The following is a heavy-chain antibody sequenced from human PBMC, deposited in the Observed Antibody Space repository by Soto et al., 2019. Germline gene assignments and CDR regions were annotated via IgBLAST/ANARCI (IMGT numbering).Heavy chain of an antibody. Sequence: QVQVVQSGAEVKKPGSSVKVSCKVSGGIFTNHAISWVRQAPGQGLERLGGVIPLFDTAYYAQIFRGRLRISSHGATPTSYMELSGLTSADTAVYFCATCGHNDGDNFYHGMDVWGQGATVTVSA. D-gene: IGHD2-21*02. CDR1: GGIFTNHA. CDR2: VIPLFDTA. CDR3: ATCGHNDGDNFYHGMDV. J-gene: IGHJ6*01. V-gene: IGHV1-69*01.